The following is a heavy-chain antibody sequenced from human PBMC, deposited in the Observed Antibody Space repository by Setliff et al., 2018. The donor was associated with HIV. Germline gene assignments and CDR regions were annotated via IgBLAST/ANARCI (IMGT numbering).Heavy chain of an antibody. J-gene: IGHJ3*01. CDR1: DFSISNVHY. Sequence: SETLSLTCTVSDFSISNVHYWGWIRQSPGKGLEWIGSISHGGTMYYRPSLKSRLSISIDTSKKQFSLTLNSVTAADTAIYYCVRHICGTTACYAVDVWGPGTMVTVSS. V-gene: IGHV4-38-2*02. CDR3: VRHICGTTACYAVDV. D-gene: IGHD2-2*01. CDR2: ISHGGTM.